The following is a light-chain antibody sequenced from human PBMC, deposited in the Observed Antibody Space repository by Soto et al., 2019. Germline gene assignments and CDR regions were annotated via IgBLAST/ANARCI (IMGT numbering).Light chain of an antibody. CDR1: QSVSGSY. CDR3: QQYGSSPLLT. J-gene: IGKJ4*01. V-gene: IGKV3-20*01. CDR2: GAS. Sequence: EIVLTQSPGTLSLSPGERATLSCRASQSVSGSYLVWYQQKPGQAPRLLIYGASSRATGIPDRFSGSGSGTDFTLTISRLEPEDFAVYYGQQYGSSPLLTFGGGTKVEIK.